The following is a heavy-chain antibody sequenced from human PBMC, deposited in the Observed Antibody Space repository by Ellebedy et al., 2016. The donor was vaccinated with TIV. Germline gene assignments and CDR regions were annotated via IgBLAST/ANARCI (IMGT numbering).Heavy chain of an antibody. V-gene: IGHV1-8*01. CDR2: MNPDSGNT. CDR1: GYTFNNYD. CDR3: ARAIRDQLLSDY. Sequence: AASVKVSCKASGYTFNNYDINWVRQATGQGLEWMGWMNPDSGNTGYAQNFQGRVTMTRDTSISPAYMALRSLRSEDTAVYYCARAIRDQLLSDYWGQGSLVTVSS. D-gene: IGHD2-2*01. J-gene: IGHJ4*02.